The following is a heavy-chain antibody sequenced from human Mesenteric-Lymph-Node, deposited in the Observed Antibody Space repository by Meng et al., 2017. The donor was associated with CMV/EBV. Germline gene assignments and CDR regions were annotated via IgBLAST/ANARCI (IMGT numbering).Heavy chain of an antibody. CDR1: GGSINSGYS. CDR2: IYRSGSA. V-gene: IGHV4-30-2*01. J-gene: IGHJ4*02. CDR3: ARGGNSDSSFDS. Sequence: CAVSGGSINSGYSWSWSRQPPGKGPEWLGYIYRSGSAYYNPSLQSRVTISIDTSTSRFSLKLDSVTAADTAVYYCARGGNSDSSFDSWGQGTLVTVSS. D-gene: IGHD4-23*01.